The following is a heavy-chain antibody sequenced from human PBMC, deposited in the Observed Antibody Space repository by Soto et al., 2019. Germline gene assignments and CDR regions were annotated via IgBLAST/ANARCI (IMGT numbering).Heavy chain of an antibody. J-gene: IGHJ6*02. V-gene: IGHV3-30-3*01. CDR1: GFTFSSYA. CDR3: ARDTMDTAMVWVYYYGMDV. Sequence: QVQLVESGGGVVQPGRSLRLSCAASGFTFSSYAMHWVRQAPGKGLEWVAVISYDGSNKYYADSVKGRFTISRDNSKNTLYLQMNSLRAEDTAVYYCARDTMDTAMVWVYYYGMDVWGQGTTVTVSS. CDR2: ISYDGSNK. D-gene: IGHD5-18*01.